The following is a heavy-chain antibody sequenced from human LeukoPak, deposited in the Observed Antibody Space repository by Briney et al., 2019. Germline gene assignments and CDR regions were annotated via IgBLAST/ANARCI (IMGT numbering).Heavy chain of an antibody. CDR1: GGSLSGYY. J-gene: IGHJ6*02. CDR3: ARGLQLWATERYYYYYYGMDV. CDR2: INHSGST. D-gene: IGHD5-18*01. V-gene: IGHV4-34*01. Sequence: PSETLSLTCAVYGGSLSGYYWSWIRQPPGKGLEWIGEINHSGSTNYNPSLKSRVTISVDTSKNQFSLKLSSVTAADTAVYYCARGLQLWATERYYYYYYGMDVWSQGTTVTVSS.